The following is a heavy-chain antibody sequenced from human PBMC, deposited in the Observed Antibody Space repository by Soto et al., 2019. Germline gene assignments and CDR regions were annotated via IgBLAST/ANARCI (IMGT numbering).Heavy chain of an antibody. Sequence: EVQLVESGGGLIQRGGSLRLSCAASGFTLSTYSLNWVRQAPRKGLEWLSYISGSSNTIYSADSVKGRFTIPRDNAKNSLYLQMNSLRDEDTAVYFCARGFDLQYGMDVWGQWTTVTGSS. CDR3: ARGFDLQYGMDV. J-gene: IGHJ6*02. CDR2: ISGSSNTI. CDR1: GFTLSTYS. V-gene: IGHV3-48*02. D-gene: IGHD3-10*01.